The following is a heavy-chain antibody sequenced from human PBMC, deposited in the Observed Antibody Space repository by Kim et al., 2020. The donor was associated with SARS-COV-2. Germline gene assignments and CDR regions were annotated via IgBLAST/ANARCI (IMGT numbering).Heavy chain of an antibody. V-gene: IGHV3-30*01. D-gene: IGHD1-20*01. J-gene: IGHJ4*02. CDR3: ARGYNWNDVGFDY. Sequence: YVDSVKGRITIYRDNSKNPLYLQRNSLRAEDTAVYYCARGYNWNDVGFDYWGQGTLVTVSS.